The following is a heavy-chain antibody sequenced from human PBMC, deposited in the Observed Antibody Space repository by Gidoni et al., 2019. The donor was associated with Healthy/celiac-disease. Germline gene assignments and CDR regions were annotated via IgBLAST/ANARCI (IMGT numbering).Heavy chain of an antibody. V-gene: IGHV3-53*02. Sequence: EVHLVETGGCLIQPGWSLRLSCAASGFTVSSNYISWVRQAPGKGLEWVSVIYSGGSTYYADSVKGRFTISRDNSKNTLYLQMNSLRAEDTAVYYCARGIFGDYFDYWGQGTLVTVSS. CDR2: IYSGGST. CDR3: ARGIFGDYFDY. D-gene: IGHD2-21*01. J-gene: IGHJ4*02. CDR1: GFTVSSNY.